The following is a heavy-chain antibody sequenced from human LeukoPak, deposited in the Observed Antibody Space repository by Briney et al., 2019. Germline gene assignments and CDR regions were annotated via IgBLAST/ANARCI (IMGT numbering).Heavy chain of an antibody. CDR2: IYSSGII. CDR3: ARRANMYSNSNARFDP. J-gene: IGHJ5*02. CDR1: GASISRSSYY. V-gene: IGHV4-39*01. Sequence: SETLSLTCTVSGASISRSSYYWGWIRQPPGKGLEWIGSIYSSGIIYYNPSLKSRVTMSVDASKNQFSLRLSSVTAADTAVYYCARRANMYSNSNARFDPWGQGTLVTVSS. D-gene: IGHD6-13*01.